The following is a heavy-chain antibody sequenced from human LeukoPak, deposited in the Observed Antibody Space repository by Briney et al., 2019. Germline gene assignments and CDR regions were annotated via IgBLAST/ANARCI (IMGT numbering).Heavy chain of an antibody. Sequence: PSETLSLTCAVYGGSFSGYYWSWIRQPPGKGLEWIGEINHSGSTNYNPSLKSRVTISVDTSKNQFSLKLSSVTAADTAVYYCARVHQSGSGSYDWFDPWGQGTLVTVSS. V-gene: IGHV4-34*01. J-gene: IGHJ5*02. CDR1: GGSFSGYY. D-gene: IGHD3-10*01. CDR2: INHSGST. CDR3: ARVHQSGSGSYDWFDP.